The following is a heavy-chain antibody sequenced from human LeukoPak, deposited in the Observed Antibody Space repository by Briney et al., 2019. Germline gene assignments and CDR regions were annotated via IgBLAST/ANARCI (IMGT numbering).Heavy chain of an antibody. J-gene: IGHJ4*02. CDR1: WCSIRSSSYY. V-gene: IGHV4-39*01. CDR3: ARVVVAAGYYFDS. Sequence: SETLSLTCTVSWCSIRSSSYYWGGIRHPPGKGLEWFGSMSFTGSTYYSPSLKSRVTPSVDPPRNQFSLKLSSVTAADTAVYWCARVVVAAGYYFDSWGQGTLVTVSS. CDR2: MSFTGST. D-gene: IGHD6-19*01.